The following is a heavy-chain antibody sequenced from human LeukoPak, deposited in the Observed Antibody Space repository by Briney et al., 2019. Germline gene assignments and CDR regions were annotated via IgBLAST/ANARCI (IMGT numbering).Heavy chain of an antibody. Sequence: GRSLRLSCAASGFTFSSYAMHWVRQAPGKGLEWVAVISYDGSNKYYADSVKGRFTISRDNSKNTLYLKMNSLRAEDTAVYYCARGKPGTGDYWGEGSLVIVSS. CDR1: GFTFSSYA. CDR2: ISYDGSNK. CDR3: ARGKPGTGDY. V-gene: IGHV3-30-3*01. J-gene: IGHJ4*02. D-gene: IGHD1-7*01.